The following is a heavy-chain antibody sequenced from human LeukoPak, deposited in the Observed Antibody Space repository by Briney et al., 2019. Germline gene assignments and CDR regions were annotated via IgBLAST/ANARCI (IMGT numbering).Heavy chain of an antibody. D-gene: IGHD6-13*01. J-gene: IGHJ6*03. CDR1: GGSISSYY. Sequence: SETLSLTCTVSGGSISSYYWSWIRQPPGKGLEWIGYIYYSGSTNYNPSLTSRVTISVDTSKNQFSLKLSSVTAADTAVYYCASGQYSSSWDRRGMYYYYMDVWGKGTTVTVSS. CDR3: ASGQYSSSWDRRGMYYYYMDV. CDR2: IYYSGST. V-gene: IGHV4-59*08.